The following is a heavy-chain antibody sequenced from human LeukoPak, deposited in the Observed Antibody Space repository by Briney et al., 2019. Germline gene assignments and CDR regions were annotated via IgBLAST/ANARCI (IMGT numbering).Heavy chain of an antibody. CDR3: ARLPTGRYYYYYMDV. D-gene: IGHD1-1*01. V-gene: IGHV4-34*01. J-gene: IGHJ6*03. CDR1: GGSFSVYY. Sequence: SETLSLTCAVYGGSFSVYYWSWIRQPPGKGLEWIGEINHSGSTNYNPSLKSRVTISVDTSKNQFSLKLSSVTAADTAVYYCARLPTGRYYYYYMDVWGKGTTVTVSS. CDR2: INHSGST.